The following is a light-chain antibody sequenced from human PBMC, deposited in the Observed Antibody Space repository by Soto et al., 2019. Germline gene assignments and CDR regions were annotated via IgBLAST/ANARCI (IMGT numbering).Light chain of an antibody. Sequence: QSVVTQPASVSGALGQAISVSCIGTGWDGGGDNFVSWYQQHPGKAPKLMSYEVSNRPSGVSNRFSGSKSGNTASMTISGLQAEDEADYYCSSYTSSRTYVFGTWTKVTVL. CDR3: SSYTSSRTYV. V-gene: IGLV2-14*01. CDR1: GWDGGGDNF. J-gene: IGLJ1*01. CDR2: EVS.